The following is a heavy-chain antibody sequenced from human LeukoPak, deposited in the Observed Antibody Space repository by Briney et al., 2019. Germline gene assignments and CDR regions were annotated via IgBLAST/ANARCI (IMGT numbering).Heavy chain of an antibody. D-gene: IGHD3-22*01. Sequence: PGGSLRLSCAASGFTFSNSWMSWVRQAPGKGLEWVANIKQDGSEKYYADSVKGRFTISRDTAKNSLYLQMNSLRAEDTAVYYCATYSSGNGREFQHWGQGTLVTVSS. V-gene: IGHV3-7*01. CDR2: IKQDGSEK. J-gene: IGHJ1*01. CDR3: ATYSSGNGREFQH. CDR1: GFTFSNSW.